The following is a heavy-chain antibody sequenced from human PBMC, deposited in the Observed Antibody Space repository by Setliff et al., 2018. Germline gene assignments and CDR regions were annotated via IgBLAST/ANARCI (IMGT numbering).Heavy chain of an antibody. J-gene: IGHJ6*02. CDR1: GDSFSDYY. CDR2: INHRGST. CDR3: ARDRTAYNYGMDV. Sequence: SETLSLTCAVYGDSFSDYYWSWIRQPPGKGLEWIEEINHRGSTNYSPSLRSRVTISADTSKNQVSLKLTSATAADTAVYYCARDRTAYNYGMDVWGQGTTVTVSS. D-gene: IGHD5-18*01. V-gene: IGHV4-34*01.